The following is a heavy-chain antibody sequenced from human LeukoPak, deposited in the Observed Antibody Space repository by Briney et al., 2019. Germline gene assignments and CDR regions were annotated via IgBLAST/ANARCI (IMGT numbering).Heavy chain of an antibody. Sequence: GGSLRLSCAASGFTFSSYAMSWVRQAPGKGLEWVSAISGSGGSTYYADSVKGRFTISRDNSKNTLYLQMNSLRAEDTAVYYCATSPLRAGLFDYWGQGTLVTVSS. V-gene: IGHV3-23*01. J-gene: IGHJ4*02. CDR1: GFTFSSYA. D-gene: IGHD6-19*01. CDR3: ATSPLRAGLFDY. CDR2: ISGSGGST.